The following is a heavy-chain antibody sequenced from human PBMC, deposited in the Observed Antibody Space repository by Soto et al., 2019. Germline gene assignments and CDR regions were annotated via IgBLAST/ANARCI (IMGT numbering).Heavy chain of an antibody. CDR1: GFVFRSYW. CDR2: VNQDGSEK. Sequence: GGSLRLSCAASGFVFRSYWMSWVRQAPGKGLEWVANVNQDGSEKYYVDSVRGRFIISRDNAENSLYLQMNSLRAEDTALYYCARDGVAAGLYLDNWGQGTLVTVSS. D-gene: IGHD6-19*01. V-gene: IGHV3-7*01. J-gene: IGHJ4*02. CDR3: ARDGVAAGLYLDN.